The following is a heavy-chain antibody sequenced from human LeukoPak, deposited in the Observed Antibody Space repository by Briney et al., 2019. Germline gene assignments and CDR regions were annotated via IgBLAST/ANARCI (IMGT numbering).Heavy chain of an antibody. Sequence: SGTLSLTCAVSGGSISSSNRWSWVRQPPGKGLEWIGEIYHSGSTNYNPSLKSRVTISVDKSKNQFSLKLSSVTAADTAVYYCARDLVVVVAATPVCAFDIWGQGTMVTVSS. CDR3: ARDLVVVVAATPVCAFDI. CDR1: GGSISSSNR. J-gene: IGHJ3*02. V-gene: IGHV4-4*02. CDR2: IYHSGST. D-gene: IGHD2-15*01.